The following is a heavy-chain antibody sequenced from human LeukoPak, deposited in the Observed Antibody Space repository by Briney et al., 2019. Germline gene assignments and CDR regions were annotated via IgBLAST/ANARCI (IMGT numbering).Heavy chain of an antibody. V-gene: IGHV3-48*01. CDR1: GFTFSGYI. J-gene: IGHJ4*02. CDR2: IGTSGNTI. Sequence: PGGSLRLSCAASGFTFSGYIMNWVRQAPGKGLEWVSFIGTSGNTIYYADSVKGRFTVSRDNAKNSLYLQMSSLRAEDTAVYYCARDQWLDYWGRGTLVTVSS. D-gene: IGHD6-19*01. CDR3: ARDQWLDY.